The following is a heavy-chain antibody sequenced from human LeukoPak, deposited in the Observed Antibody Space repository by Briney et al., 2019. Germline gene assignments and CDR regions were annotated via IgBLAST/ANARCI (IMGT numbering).Heavy chain of an antibody. CDR1: GYSFTSYW. CDR2: IDPSDSYT. D-gene: IGHD6-13*01. Sequence: GESLKISCKGSGYSFTSYWISWVRQMPGKGLEWMGRIDPSDSYTNYSPSFQGHVTISADKSISTAYLQWSSLKASDTAMYYCARQGSSWRANNWFDPWGQGTLVTLSS. J-gene: IGHJ5*02. CDR3: ARQGSSWRANNWFDP. V-gene: IGHV5-10-1*01.